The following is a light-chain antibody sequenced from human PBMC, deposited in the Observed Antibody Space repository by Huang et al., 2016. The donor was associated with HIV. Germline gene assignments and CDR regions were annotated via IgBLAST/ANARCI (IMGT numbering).Light chain of an antibody. CDR1: PSISTN. Sequence: EIVMTQSPATLSVSPGERATLSCRASPSISTNLAWYQHKPGQTPRLLIRGASTRATGVPPRFSGSGSGTDFTLTISTLQSEDFAVYYCQQYNNWPPNTFGQGTKLEIK. CDR3: QQYNNWPPNT. J-gene: IGKJ2*01. CDR2: GAS. V-gene: IGKV3-15*01.